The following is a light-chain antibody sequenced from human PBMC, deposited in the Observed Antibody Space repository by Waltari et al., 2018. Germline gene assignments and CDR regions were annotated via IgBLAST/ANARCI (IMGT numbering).Light chain of an antibody. V-gene: IGKV2-30*02. CDR3: MQGTHWPIT. CDR2: KVS. J-gene: IGKJ5*01. CDR1: NSLRHSDGNTD. Sequence: DVVLTQSPLSLPVTLGQPASISCCSANSLRHSDGNTDLNWFLQRPGHSPRRLIFKVSNRDSGVPGRFSGSGSGTDFTLEISRVEAEDVGVYYCMQGTHWPITFGQGTRLEIK.